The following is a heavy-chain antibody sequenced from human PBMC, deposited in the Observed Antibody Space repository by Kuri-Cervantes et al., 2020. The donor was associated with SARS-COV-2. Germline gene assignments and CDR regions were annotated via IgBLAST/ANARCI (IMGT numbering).Heavy chain of an antibody. CDR2: ISSNGGST. CDR1: DFTFSSYA. V-gene: IGHV3-64D*08. D-gene: IGHD3-3*01. J-gene: IGHJ6*02. Sequence: GESLKISCSASDFTFSSYAMHWVRQAPGKGLEYVSAISSNGGSTYYADSVKGRFTISRDNSKNTLYLQMSSLRAEDTAVYYCVKVTTYYDFWSGYSYGMDVWGQGTTVTVSS. CDR3: VKVTTYYDFWSGYSYGMDV.